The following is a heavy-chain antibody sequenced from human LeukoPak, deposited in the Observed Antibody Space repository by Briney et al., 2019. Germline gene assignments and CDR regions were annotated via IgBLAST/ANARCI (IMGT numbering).Heavy chain of an antibody. Sequence: PGGSLRLSCAASGFTFSSYSMNWVRQAPGKGLEWVSSISSSSSYIYYADSVKGRFTISRDNAKNSLYLQMNSLRAEDTAVYYCARPTPLPAAATPFDYWGQGTLVTVSS. V-gene: IGHV3-21*01. J-gene: IGHJ4*02. CDR1: GFTFSSYS. CDR2: ISSSSSYI. CDR3: ARPTPLPAAATPFDY. D-gene: IGHD2-15*01.